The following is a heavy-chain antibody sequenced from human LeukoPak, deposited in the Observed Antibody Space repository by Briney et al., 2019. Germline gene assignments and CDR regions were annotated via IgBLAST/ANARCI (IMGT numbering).Heavy chain of an antibody. CDR3: ARGFYGSGSYSPPYYYMDV. D-gene: IGHD3-10*01. CDR2: ISYSGST. J-gene: IGHJ6*03. V-gene: IGHV4-39*07. CDR1: GGSISSSTYY. Sequence: SETLSLTCTVSGGSISSSTYYWGWIRQPPGRGLEWIGSISYSGSTYYNPSLMGRVTISADTSKNQFSLKLSSVTAADTAVYYCARGFYGSGSYSPPYYYMDVWGKGTTVTISS.